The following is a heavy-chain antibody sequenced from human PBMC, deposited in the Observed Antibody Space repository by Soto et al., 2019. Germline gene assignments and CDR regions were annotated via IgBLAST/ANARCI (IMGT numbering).Heavy chain of an antibody. V-gene: IGHV3-11*06. D-gene: IGHD2-15*01. J-gene: IGHJ5*02. Sequence: GGSLRLSXAGSGFTFGDSYMSWIRQAPGKGLEWLPYISPGSRYPAYADSVKGRFTISRDNTKRSLYLQMMSLTAEDTAIYYCVRGGGGGLLDPWGQGTMVTVSS. CDR1: GFTFGDSY. CDR3: VRGGGGGLLDP. CDR2: ISPGSRYP.